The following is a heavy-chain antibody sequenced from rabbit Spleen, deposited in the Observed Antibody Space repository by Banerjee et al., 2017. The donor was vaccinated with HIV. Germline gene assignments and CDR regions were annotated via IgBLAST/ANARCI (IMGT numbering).Heavy chain of an antibody. Sequence: ACIDTGSSGFTYLATWAKGRFTCSKTSSTTVTLQMTSLTAADTATYFCARTLIGYGAFNLWGPGTLVTVS. CDR2: IDTGSSGFT. V-gene: IGHV1S40*01. D-gene: IGHD6-1*01. CDR3: ARTLIGYGAFNL. J-gene: IGHJ4*01.